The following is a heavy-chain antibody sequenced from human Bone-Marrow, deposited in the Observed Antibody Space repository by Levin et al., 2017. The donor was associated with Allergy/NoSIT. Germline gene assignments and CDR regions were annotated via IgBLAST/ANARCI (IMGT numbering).Heavy chain of an antibody. CDR1: GFTFSSYG. CDR3: ARDIYSGSYDYYGMDV. D-gene: IGHD1-26*01. J-gene: IGHJ6*02. V-gene: IGHV3-33*01. CDR2: IWYDGSNK. Sequence: GGSLRLSCAASGFTFSSYGMHWVRQAPGKGLEWVAVIWYDGSNKYYADSVKGRFTISRDNSKNTLYLQMNSLRAEDTAVYYCARDIYSGSYDYYGMDVWGQGTTVTVSS.